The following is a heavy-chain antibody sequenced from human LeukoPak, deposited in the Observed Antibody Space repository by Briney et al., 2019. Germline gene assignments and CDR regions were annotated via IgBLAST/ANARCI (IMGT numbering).Heavy chain of an antibody. CDR2: IYYSGST. V-gene: IGHV4-39*07. CDR3: ARDIKYSSNWYVPQYLDY. J-gene: IGHJ4*02. Sequence: KPSETLSLTCTVSGGSISSSSYYWGFFRQPPGKGLEWIGSIYYSGSTYYNPSLRSRVTISVDTSKNQFFLRLSSVTAADTAVYYCARDIKYSSNWYVPQYLDYWGQGTLVTVSS. D-gene: IGHD6-13*01. CDR1: GGSISSSSYY.